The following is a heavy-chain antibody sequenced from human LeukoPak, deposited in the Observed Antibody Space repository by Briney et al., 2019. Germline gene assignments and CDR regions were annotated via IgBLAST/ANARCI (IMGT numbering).Heavy chain of an antibody. Sequence: GESLKISCKGSGYSFTSYWIGWVRQMPGKGLEWMGIIYPGDSDTRYSPSFQGQVTISADKSISTAYLQWSSLKASDTALYYCARLKEWLAPVQLWGQAPWSPSPQ. CDR3: ARLKEWLAPVQL. CDR2: IYPGDSDT. J-gene: IGHJ1*01. V-gene: IGHV5-51*01. CDR1: GYSFTSYW. D-gene: IGHD6-19*01.